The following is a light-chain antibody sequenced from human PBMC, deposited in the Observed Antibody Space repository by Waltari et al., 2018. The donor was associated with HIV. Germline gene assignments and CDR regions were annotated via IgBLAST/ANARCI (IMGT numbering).Light chain of an antibody. CDR1: NIGNNY. Sequence: QSVLTQPPSVSAAPGQRVTISNIGNNYVSWYQHLPGAAPKLLIYDNNNRPSGIPDRFSGSKSGTSATLVITGLQIGDEADYYCGTWDSSLSAVFGGGTKLTVL. CDR2: DNN. CDR3: GTWDSSLSAV. V-gene: IGLV1-51*01. J-gene: IGLJ3*02.